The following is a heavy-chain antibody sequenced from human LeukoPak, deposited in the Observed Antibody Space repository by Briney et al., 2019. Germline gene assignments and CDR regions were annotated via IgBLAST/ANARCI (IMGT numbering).Heavy chain of an antibody. CDR2: IYYSGST. Sequence: SETLSLTCTVSGGSISSYSWSWIRQPPGKGLEWIGYIYYSGSTNYNPSLKSRVTISVDTSKNQFSLKLSSVTAADTAVYYCARDLRITFFGVVTKGAFDIWGQGTMVTVSS. D-gene: IGHD3-3*01. CDR3: ARDLRITFFGVVTKGAFDI. J-gene: IGHJ3*02. CDR1: GGSISSYS. V-gene: IGHV4-59*01.